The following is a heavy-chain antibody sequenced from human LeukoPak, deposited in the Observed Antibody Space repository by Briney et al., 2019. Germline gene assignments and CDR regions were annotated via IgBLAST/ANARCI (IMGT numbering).Heavy chain of an antibody. CDR1: GFTFSSYS. CDR2: ISSSSSYI. D-gene: IGHD5-18*01. CDR3: ARVKGYSYGLDY. Sequence: GGSLRLXCAASGFTFSSYSMNWVRQAPGKGLEWVSSISSSSSYIYYADSVKGRFTISRDNAKNSLYLQMNSLRAEDTAVYYCARVKGYSYGLDYWGQGTLVTVSS. J-gene: IGHJ4*02. V-gene: IGHV3-21*01.